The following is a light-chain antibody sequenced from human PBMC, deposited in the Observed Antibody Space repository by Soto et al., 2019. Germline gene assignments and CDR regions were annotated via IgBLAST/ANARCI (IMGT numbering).Light chain of an antibody. J-gene: IGLJ3*02. Sequence: SYELTQPLSVSVALGQTARITCGGNNIGSKNVHGYQQKPGQAPVLVIYRDSNRPSGIPERFSGSNSGNTATLTISRAQAGDEAVYYCQVWDSSTARVFGGGTKLTVL. CDR3: QVWDSSTARV. CDR1: NIGSKN. CDR2: RDS. V-gene: IGLV3-9*01.